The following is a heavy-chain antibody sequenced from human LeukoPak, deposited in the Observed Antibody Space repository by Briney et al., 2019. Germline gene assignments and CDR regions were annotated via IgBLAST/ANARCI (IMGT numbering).Heavy chain of an antibody. Sequence: SETLSLTCTVSGGSISSSSYYWGWIRQPPGKGLEWIGSIYYSGSTYYNPSLKSRVTISVDTSKNQFSLKLNSVTAADTAVYFCARDLVATIGYYYGMDVWGQGITVTVSS. V-gene: IGHV4-39*07. CDR2: IYYSGST. D-gene: IGHD5-12*01. CDR1: GGSISSSSYY. CDR3: ARDLVATIGYYYGMDV. J-gene: IGHJ6*02.